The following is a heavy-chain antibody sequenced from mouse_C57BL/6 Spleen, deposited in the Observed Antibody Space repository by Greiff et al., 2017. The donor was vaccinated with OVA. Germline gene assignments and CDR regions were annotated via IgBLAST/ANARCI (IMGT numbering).Heavy chain of an antibody. V-gene: IGHV1-69*01. J-gene: IGHJ1*03. CDR2: IDPSDSYT. CDR3: ARNYDYDWYCDV. D-gene: IGHD2-4*01. CDR1: GYTFTSYW. Sequence: QVQLQQPGAELVMPGASVKLSCKASGYTFTSYWMHWVKQRPGQGLEWIGEIDPSDSYTNYNQKFKGKSTLTVDKSSSTAYMQLSSLTSEDSAVYYCARNYDYDWYCDVWGTGTTVTVSS.